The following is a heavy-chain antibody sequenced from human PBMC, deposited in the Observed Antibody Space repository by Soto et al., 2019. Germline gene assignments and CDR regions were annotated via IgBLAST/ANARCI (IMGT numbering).Heavy chain of an antibody. J-gene: IGHJ4*02. D-gene: IGHD3-16*01. CDR1: GGSISSYY. CDR3: ARYYDYIWGSYTLDY. Sequence: TSETLSLTCTVSGGSISSYYWSWIRQPPGKGLEWIGYIYYSGSTNYNPSLKSRVTISVDTSKNQFSLKLSSVTAADTAVYYCARYYDYIWGSYTLDYWGQGTLVTVSS. CDR2: IYYSGST. V-gene: IGHV4-59*01.